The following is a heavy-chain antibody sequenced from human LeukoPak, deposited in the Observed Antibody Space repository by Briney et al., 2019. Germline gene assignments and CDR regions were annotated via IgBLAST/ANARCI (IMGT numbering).Heavy chain of an antibody. CDR2: IYYSGST. D-gene: IGHD2-2*02. Sequence: SETLSLTCTVSGGSISSSSYYWGWIRQPPGKGLEWIGSIYYSGSTYYNPSLKSRVTISVDTSKNQFSLKLSSVTAADTAVYYCARAIRYGPYFDYWGQGTLVTVSS. J-gene: IGHJ4*02. CDR3: ARAIRYGPYFDY. V-gene: IGHV4-39*01. CDR1: GGSISSSSYY.